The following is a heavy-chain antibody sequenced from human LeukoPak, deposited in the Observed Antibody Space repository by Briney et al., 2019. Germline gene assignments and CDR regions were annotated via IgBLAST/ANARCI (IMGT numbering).Heavy chain of an antibody. J-gene: IGHJ4*02. Sequence: ASVKVSCKASGYTFTSYDINWVRQATGRGLEWMGWMNPNSGNTGYAQKFQGRVTMTRNTSISTAYMELSSLRSEDTAVYYCARGYPLRGIAVAGSKGGFDYWGQGTLVTVSS. CDR2: MNPNSGNT. CDR1: GYTFTSYD. V-gene: IGHV1-8*01. CDR3: ARGYPLRGIAVAGSKGGFDY. D-gene: IGHD6-19*01.